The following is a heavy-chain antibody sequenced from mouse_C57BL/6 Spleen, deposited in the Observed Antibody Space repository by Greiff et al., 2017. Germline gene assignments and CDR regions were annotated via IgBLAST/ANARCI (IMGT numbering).Heavy chain of an antibody. CDR1: GYTFTDYN. V-gene: IGHV1-18*01. D-gene: IGHD1-1*02. CDR3: ACGDYYGGGYFDV. J-gene: IGHJ1*03. CDR2: INPNNGGT. Sequence: EVKLQESGPELVKPGASVKIPCKASGYTFTDYNMDWVKQSHGKSLEWIGDINPNNGGTIYNQKFKGKATLTVDKASSTAYMELRSLTSEDTAVYFCACGDYYGGGYFDVWGTGTTVTVSS.